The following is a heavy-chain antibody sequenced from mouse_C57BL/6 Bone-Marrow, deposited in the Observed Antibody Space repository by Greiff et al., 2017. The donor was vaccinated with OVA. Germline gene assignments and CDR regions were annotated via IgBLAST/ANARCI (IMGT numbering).Heavy chain of an antibody. V-gene: IGHV1-82*01. D-gene: IGHD1-1*01. J-gene: IGHJ1*03. Sequence: QVQLQQSGPELVKPGASVKISCKASGYAFSSSWMNWVKQRPGKGLEWIGRIYPGDGDTNYNGKFKGKATLTVDTSSSTAYMQLSSLTSEDSAVYYCAPTVVATDWYFDVWGTGTTVTVSS. CDR2: IYPGDGDT. CDR3: APTVVATDWYFDV. CDR1: GYAFSSSW.